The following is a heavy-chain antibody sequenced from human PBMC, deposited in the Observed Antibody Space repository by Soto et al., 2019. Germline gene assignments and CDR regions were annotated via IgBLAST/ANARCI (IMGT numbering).Heavy chain of an antibody. CDR1: GYSFTSYW. D-gene: IGHD1-20*01. V-gene: IGHV5-10-1*01. CDR3: ARSYNWNAPYYYYGMDV. Sequence: PGESLKISCKGSGYSFTSYWISWVRQMPGKGLEWMGRIDPSDSYTNYSPSFQGHVTISADKSISTAYLQWSSLKASDTAVYYCARSYNWNAPYYYYGMDVWGQGTTVTVSS. CDR2: IDPSDSYT. J-gene: IGHJ6*02.